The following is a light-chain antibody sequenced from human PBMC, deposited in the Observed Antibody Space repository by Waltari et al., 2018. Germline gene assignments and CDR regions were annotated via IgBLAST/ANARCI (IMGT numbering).Light chain of an antibody. CDR3: QQFHTWPLT. CDR1: QNIDAS. V-gene: IGKV3-15*01. Sequence: EIVMTPSPETPSVSPGQRFTISCRASQNIDASLAWHQQRPGQAPRVLISGASYRVTGIPDRFSGGGSGTEFTLTISSLQSEDVASYYCQQFHTWPLTCGGGTKVEIK. J-gene: IGKJ4*01. CDR2: GAS.